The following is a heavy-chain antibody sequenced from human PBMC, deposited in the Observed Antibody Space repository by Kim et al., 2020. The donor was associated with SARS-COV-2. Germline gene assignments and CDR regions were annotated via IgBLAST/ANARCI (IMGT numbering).Heavy chain of an antibody. CDR3: SRGTRHRLVRGLNPYYFD. J-gene: IGHJ4*01. V-gene: IGHV4-34*01. CDR1: GGSFSGYY. Sequence: SETLSLTCAVYGGSFSGYYWSWICQPQGKGLEWVGEINHSGSANYNQYLKSRGRISVDASKNQIPLKLSPVTAAATAAYYYSRGTRHRLVRGLNPYYFD. D-gene: IGHD6-19*01. CDR2: INHSGSA.